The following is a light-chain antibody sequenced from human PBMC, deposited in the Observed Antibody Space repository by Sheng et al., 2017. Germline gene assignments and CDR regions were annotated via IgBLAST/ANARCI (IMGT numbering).Light chain of an antibody. Sequence: EIVLTQSPGTLSLSPGEGATLSCRASRSVSRSFLAWYQQKPGQAPKLLIYGASTRATGIPDRFSGSGSGTDFTLTISRLEPEDFAVYYCQQYDNSRYTFGQGTKLEI. CDR3: QQYDNSRYT. CDR1: RSVSRSF. V-gene: IGKV3-20*01. CDR2: GAS. J-gene: IGKJ2*01.